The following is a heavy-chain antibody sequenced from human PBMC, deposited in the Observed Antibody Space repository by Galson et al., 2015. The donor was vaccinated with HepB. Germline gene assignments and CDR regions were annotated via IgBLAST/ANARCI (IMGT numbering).Heavy chain of an antibody. V-gene: IGHV3-48*02. J-gene: IGHJ4*02. D-gene: IGHD1-26*01. CDR1: GFTFSSYT. Sequence: SLRLSCAASGFTFSSYTMNWVRQAPGKGLEWVSSISGSYTIYYADSVKGRFTISRDNAKNSLYLQMNSLRDEGTAAYYCARRSSGNSFDYWGRGTLVTVSS. CDR2: ISGSYTI. CDR3: ARRSSGNSFDY.